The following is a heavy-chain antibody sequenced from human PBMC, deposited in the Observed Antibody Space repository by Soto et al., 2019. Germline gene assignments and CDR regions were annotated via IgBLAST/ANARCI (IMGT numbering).Heavy chain of an antibody. CDR1: GFTFSSNG. CDR2: IWYDGNKK. V-gene: IGHV3-33*03. J-gene: IGHJ4*02. CDR3: VVDTSGLLDY. D-gene: IGHD3-22*01. Sequence: GGSLGLSCAASGFTFSSNGMHWVRQAPGKGLEWVAVIWYDGNKKYYGDSVRGRFTISRDNSKNTLYLEMNSLRAEDTAVYYCVVDTSGLLDYWGQGTQVTVSS.